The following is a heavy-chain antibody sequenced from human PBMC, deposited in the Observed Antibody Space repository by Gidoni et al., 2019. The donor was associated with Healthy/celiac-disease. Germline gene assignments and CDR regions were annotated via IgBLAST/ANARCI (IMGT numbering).Heavy chain of an antibody. V-gene: IGHV3-23*01. J-gene: IGHJ4*02. Sequence: EVQLLESGGGLVQPGGSLRLSCAASGFTFSSYAMSWVRQAPGKGVEWVSAISGSGGSTLYADSVKGRLTISRDNSKNTVVLQKNSLRGEDTAGYYWAKEKAGAGRGGLDWGQGTLVTVSS. CDR1: GFTFSSYA. CDR3: AKEKAGAGRGGLD. D-gene: IGHD6-19*01. CDR2: ISGSGGST.